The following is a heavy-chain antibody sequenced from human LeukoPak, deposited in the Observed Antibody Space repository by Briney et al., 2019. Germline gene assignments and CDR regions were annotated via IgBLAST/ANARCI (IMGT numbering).Heavy chain of an antibody. CDR2: IWFDGSNK. D-gene: IGHD5-24*01. CDR1: GFTFSSYG. Sequence: GGSLRLSCAASGFTFSSYGMHWVRQAPGKGLEWVAVIWFDGSNKYYADSVKGRFTISRDNSKDTLYLQMNSLRAEDTAVYYCARDLNGYNQFDYWGQGTLVTVSS. CDR3: ARDLNGYNQFDY. V-gene: IGHV3-33*01. J-gene: IGHJ4*02.